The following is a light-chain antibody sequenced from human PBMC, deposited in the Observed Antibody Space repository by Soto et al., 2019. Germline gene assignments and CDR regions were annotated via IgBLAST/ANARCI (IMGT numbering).Light chain of an antibody. CDR2: RNN. CDR1: TSSIGRNY. V-gene: IGLV1-47*01. J-gene: IGLJ1*01. Sequence: QSVLTQPPSASGTPGQRVTISCSGGTSSIGRNYVYWYQQLPGTAPKLVIYRNNQRPSGVPDRFSGSKSGTSASLAIRGLRSEDEADYYWAACEDSLSGLYVFGTGTKLTVL. CDR3: AACEDSLSGLYV.